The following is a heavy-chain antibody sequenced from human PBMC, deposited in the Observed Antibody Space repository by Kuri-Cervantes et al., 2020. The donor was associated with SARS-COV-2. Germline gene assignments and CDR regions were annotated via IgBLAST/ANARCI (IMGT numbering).Heavy chain of an antibody. Sequence: ASVKVTCKASGYTFTSYGISWVRQAPGQGLEWMGWISAYNGNTNYAQKLQGRVTMTTDTSTSTAYMELRSLRSDDTAVYYCARGDMVRGAESFDYWGQGTLVTVSS. D-gene: IGHD3-10*01. CDR3: ARGDMVRGAESFDY. V-gene: IGHV1-18*01. CDR1: GYTFTSYG. CDR2: ISAYNGNT. J-gene: IGHJ4*02.